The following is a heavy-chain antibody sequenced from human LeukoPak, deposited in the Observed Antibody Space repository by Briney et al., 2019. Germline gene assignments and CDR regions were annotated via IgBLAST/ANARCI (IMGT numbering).Heavy chain of an antibody. Sequence: SETLSLTCTVSGGSISSYYWSWIRQPPGKGLEWIGEINHSGSTNYNPSLKSRVTISVDTSKNQFSLKLSSVTAADTAVYYCARSSSGYYVKHYFDYWGQGTLVTVSS. J-gene: IGHJ4*02. CDR2: INHSGST. D-gene: IGHD3-22*01. CDR1: GGSISSYY. V-gene: IGHV4-34*01. CDR3: ARSSSGYYVKHYFDY.